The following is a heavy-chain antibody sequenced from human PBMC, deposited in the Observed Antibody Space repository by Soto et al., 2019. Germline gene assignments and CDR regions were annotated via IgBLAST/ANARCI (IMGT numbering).Heavy chain of an antibody. D-gene: IGHD6-19*01. CDR3: AKGGRQWLVTSDFNY. CDR1: GFTVSRNY. Sequence: PGGSLKLSCAASGFTVSRNYMSWVRQAPGKGLEWVSVIYSGGSTYYADSVKGRFTISRDSSKNTVSLEMTSLRAEDTAVYYCAKGGRQWLVTSDFNYWGQGALGTVTS. CDR2: IYSGGST. V-gene: IGHV3-53*05. J-gene: IGHJ4*02.